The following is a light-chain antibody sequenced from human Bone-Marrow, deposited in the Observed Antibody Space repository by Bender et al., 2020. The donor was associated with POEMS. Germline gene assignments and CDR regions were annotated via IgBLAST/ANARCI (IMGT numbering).Light chain of an antibody. V-gene: IGLV2-18*02. J-gene: IGLJ2*01. CDR1: SSDIGSYNY. CDR2: DVI. Sequence: QSALTQPPSVSGSPGQSVTISCTGTSSDIGSYNYVSWYQQPPGTAPKLMIYDVISRPSGVPDRFSGSKSGNTASLTIPGLQAEDEADYYCSSYTSSTTLLFGGGTKLTVL. CDR3: SSYTSSTTLL.